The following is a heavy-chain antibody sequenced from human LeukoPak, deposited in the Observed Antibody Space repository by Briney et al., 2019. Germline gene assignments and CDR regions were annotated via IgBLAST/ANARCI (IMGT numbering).Heavy chain of an antibody. CDR2: ISSSSSYI. D-gene: IGHD2-21*02. CDR1: GFTFNTYS. V-gene: IGHV3-21*01. Sequence: GGSLRLSCAASGFTFNTYSMNWVRQAPGKGLEWVSSISSSSSYIYYADSVKGRFTISRGNAKNSLYLQMNSLRAEDTAVYYCARFGDGWGALDYWGQGTLVTVSS. CDR3: ARFGDGWGALDY. J-gene: IGHJ4*02.